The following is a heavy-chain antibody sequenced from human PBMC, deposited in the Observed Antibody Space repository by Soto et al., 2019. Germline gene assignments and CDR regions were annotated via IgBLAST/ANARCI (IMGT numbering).Heavy chain of an antibody. Sequence: QVQLVQSGAEVKKPGASVKVSCKTSGYTFTSYGISWVRQAPGQGLEWMGWISAYNGNTNYAQKLQGRVTMTTDTTTSTAYMERRSLRSADPAVSSCARRTNREPYREWGQGTLVTVSS. CDR2: ISAYNGNT. CDR3: ARRTNREPYRE. V-gene: IGHV1-18*01. CDR1: GYTFTSYG. D-gene: IGHD1-26*01. J-gene: IGHJ4*02.